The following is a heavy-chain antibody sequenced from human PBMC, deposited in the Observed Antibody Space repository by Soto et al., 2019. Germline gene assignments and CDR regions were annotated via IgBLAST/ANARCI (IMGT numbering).Heavy chain of an antibody. CDR1: GGTFSSYA. V-gene: IGHV1-69*13. J-gene: IGHJ4*02. Sequence: GASVKVSCKASGGTFSSYAISWVRQAPGQGLEWMGGIIPIFGTANYAQKFQGRVTITADESTSTAYMELSSLRSEDTAVYYCARGGRGSSGHRLLDYWGQGTLVTVSS. CDR3: ARGGRGSSGHRLLDY. CDR2: IIPIFGTA. D-gene: IGHD6-19*01.